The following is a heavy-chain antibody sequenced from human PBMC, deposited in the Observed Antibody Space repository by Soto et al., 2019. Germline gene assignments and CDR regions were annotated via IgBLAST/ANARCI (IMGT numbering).Heavy chain of an antibody. V-gene: IGHV6-1*01. CDR1: RDSVSNNSAA. Sequence: SHTLPLTCAISRDSVSNNSAAWNRIRQSLSRGLKGLGRTYYRSKWYNDYAVSVKSRITINQDTSKNQFALQLNSVTPEDTSVYYCDERRSQQQLVKPLFVYWDQGALVTV. CDR3: DERRSQQQLVKPLFVY. CDR2: TYYRSKWYN. J-gene: IGHJ4*02. D-gene: IGHD6-13*01.